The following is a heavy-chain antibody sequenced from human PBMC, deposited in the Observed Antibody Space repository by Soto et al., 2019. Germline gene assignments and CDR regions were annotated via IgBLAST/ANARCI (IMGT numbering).Heavy chain of an antibody. D-gene: IGHD4-17*01. CDR2: ISGSGDNT. CDR3: AKRERWPASGPY. J-gene: IGHJ4*02. Sequence: EVQLLESGGGLVQPGGSLRLSCAASGFTFSSYSMTWVRQAPGKGLEWVSDISGSGDNTYYADSVKGRFTISRDNSKNTLDLQMTSLRPEDTALYYCAKRERWPASGPYWGQGTLVIVSS. CDR1: GFTFSSYS. V-gene: IGHV3-23*01.